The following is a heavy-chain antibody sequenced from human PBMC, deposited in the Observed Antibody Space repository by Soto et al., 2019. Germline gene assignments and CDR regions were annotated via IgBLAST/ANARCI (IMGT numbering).Heavy chain of an antibody. J-gene: IGHJ4*02. CDR3: AKDLTSTSRTPEL. CDR2: ISDSGGST. D-gene: IGHD2-2*01. V-gene: IGHV3-23*01. Sequence: EVQLLESGGGLVQPGGSLRLSCTASGITFSSYAMTWVRQAPGKGLEWVSAISDSGGSTYYADSMKGRFTISRDNSRNTLYLKMNSLSAEDTAIYYCAKDLTSTSRTPELWGQGTLVTVSS. CDR1: GITFSSYA.